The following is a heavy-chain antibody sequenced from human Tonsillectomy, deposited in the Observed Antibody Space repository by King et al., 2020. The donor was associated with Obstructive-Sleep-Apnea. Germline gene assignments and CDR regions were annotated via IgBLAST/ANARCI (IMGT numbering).Heavy chain of an antibody. CDR3: ARGTKSAAGEGMDV. J-gene: IGHJ6*02. D-gene: IGHD6-13*01. V-gene: IGHV4-34*01. CDR1: GGSFSGYY. Sequence: VQLQQWGAGLLKPSEILSLTCAVYGGSFSGYYWSWIRQPPGKGLEWIGEIDHSGSTNYNPSLKSRVTISVDMSKNQFSLKVTSVTAADTAVYYCARGTKSAAGEGMDVWGQGTTVTVSS. CDR2: IDHSGST.